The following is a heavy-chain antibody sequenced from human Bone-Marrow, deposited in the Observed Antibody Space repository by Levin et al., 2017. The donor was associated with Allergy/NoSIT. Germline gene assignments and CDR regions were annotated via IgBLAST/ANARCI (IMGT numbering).Heavy chain of an antibody. Sequence: SQTLSLTCDISGDSVSSTTVTWNWIRQSPSRGLEWLGRTYYRSKWYDDSSFAVKSRMTISPDTSKNQFSLHLNFVTPDDSAVYYCARESEAPGTFYFDYWGLGTLVTVSS. V-gene: IGHV6-1*01. CDR3: ARESEAPGTFYFDY. D-gene: IGHD1-1*01. CDR2: TYYRSKWYD. J-gene: IGHJ4*02. CDR1: GDSVSSTTVT.